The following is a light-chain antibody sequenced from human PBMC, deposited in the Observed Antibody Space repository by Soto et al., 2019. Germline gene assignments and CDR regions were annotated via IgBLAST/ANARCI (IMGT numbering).Light chain of an antibody. CDR3: QKYNSAPALT. Sequence: DIQMTQSPSSLSASVGDRVTITCRASQGISNNLAWYQQKPGKVPKLLIYAASTLQSGVPSRFSGSGSGTEFTLTISSLQPEDVATYYCQKYNSAPALTFGGGTKVEIK. CDR2: AAS. CDR1: QGISNN. V-gene: IGKV1-27*01. J-gene: IGKJ4*01.